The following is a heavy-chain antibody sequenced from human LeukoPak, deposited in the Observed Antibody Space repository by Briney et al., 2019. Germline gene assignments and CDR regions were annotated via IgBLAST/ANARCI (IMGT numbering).Heavy chain of an antibody. J-gene: IGHJ4*02. CDR2: IFYSGST. Sequence: PSETLSLTCAVYGGSFSGYYWGWIRQPPGKGLEWIGSIFYSGSTYYNPSLKSRVTISVDTSKNQFSLKLSSVTAADTAVYYCARRARGSYLYYFDYWGQGTLVTVSS. D-gene: IGHD3-10*01. CDR1: GGSFSGYY. CDR3: ARRARGSYLYYFDY. V-gene: IGHV4-34*12.